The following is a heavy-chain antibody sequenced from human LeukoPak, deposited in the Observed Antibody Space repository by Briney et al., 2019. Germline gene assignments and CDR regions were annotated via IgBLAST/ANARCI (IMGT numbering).Heavy chain of an antibody. Sequence: GGSLRHSCAASGFSFSDHHMNWIRQAPGKSPEWGAYISPGGYTMHFADSVRGRFTISRDNGKNAVYLQLNSLAADDTAVYDCAGGRDIAVAGPGGYFDYGGEGTLVTVST. CDR1: GFSFSDHH. CDR2: ISPGGYTM. V-gene: IGHV3-11*01. J-gene: IGHJ4*02. D-gene: IGHD6-19*01. CDR3: AGGRDIAVAGPGGYFDY.